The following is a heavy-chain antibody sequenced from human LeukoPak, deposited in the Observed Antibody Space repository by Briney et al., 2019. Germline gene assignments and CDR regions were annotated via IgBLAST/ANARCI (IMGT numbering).Heavy chain of an antibody. J-gene: IGHJ4*02. V-gene: IGHV3-23*01. CDR3: AKDLTWIPPAVVTFDL. D-gene: IGHD4-23*01. Sequence: PGGTLRLFRGSWVFVYSQWALIGVPQARGKGRQGVSSISVRWDLTHYADSVRGRFTIPRHNPKNMVWVQLNTQRAGDTAVYYCAKDLTWIPPAVVTFDLRGQGTLVTVSS. CDR2: ISVRWDLT. CDR1: VFVYSQWA.